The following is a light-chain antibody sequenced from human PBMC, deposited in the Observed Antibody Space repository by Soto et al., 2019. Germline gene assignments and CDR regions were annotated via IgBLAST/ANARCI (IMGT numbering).Light chain of an antibody. CDR2: LAS. V-gene: IGKV2-28*01. J-gene: IGKJ1*01. Sequence: EIVMTQSPLSLTVTPGEPASISCKSSQSLQHNNGNTLLDWYMQKPGQSPQLLIYLASRRAPGAPDRVSGSGSGTDFTQRISTVEADDAAIYYCMQALQTPRTFGQGTKLEI. CDR3: MQALQTPRT. CDR1: QSLQHNNGNTL.